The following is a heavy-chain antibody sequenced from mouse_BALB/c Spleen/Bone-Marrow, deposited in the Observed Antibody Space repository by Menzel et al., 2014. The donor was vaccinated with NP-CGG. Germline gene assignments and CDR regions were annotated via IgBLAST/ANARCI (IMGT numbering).Heavy chain of an antibody. CDR2: INPYNDGT. Sequence: LVESGPELVKPGASVKMSCKASGYTFTNYVMHWVKQKPGQGLEWIGYINPYNDGTKYNEKFKGKATLTSDKSSSTAYMELSSLTPEDSAVYYCARYPDYYGSSYAMDYWGQGTSVTVSS. CDR3: ARYPDYYGSSYAMDY. J-gene: IGHJ4*01. V-gene: IGHV1-14*01. D-gene: IGHD1-1*01. CDR1: GYTFTNYV.